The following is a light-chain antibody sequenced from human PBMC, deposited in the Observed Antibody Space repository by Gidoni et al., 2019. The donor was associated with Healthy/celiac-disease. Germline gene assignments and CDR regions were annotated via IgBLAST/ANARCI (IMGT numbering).Light chain of an antibody. Sequence: EIVLTQPPGTLSLSPGERATLSCRASQSVISSYLACYQQKPGQAPMVLIYGASSRATGIPDSFSGGGSGTDFTLTISRLEPEDFAVYYCQQYGSSPRTFGQGTKVEIK. CDR2: GAS. J-gene: IGKJ1*01. CDR3: QQYGSSPRT. CDR1: QSVISSY. V-gene: IGKV3-20*01.